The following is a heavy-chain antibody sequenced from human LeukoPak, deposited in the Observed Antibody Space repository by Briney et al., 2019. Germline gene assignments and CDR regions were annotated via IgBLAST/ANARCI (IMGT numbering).Heavy chain of an antibody. J-gene: IGHJ4*02. V-gene: IGHV3-23*01. Sequence: HPGGSLRLSCEATGFSFSSYAMSWVRQAPGEGLEWVSATSGSGDSADYADAVKGRFTISRDNSKNTLYLQMNSLRAEDTAVYYCAKDARRTFGLSSGLYRGSYYFDYWGQGTLVTVSS. CDR2: TSGSGDSA. CDR3: AKDARRTFGLSSGLYRGSYYFDY. CDR1: GFSFSSYA. D-gene: IGHD6-19*01.